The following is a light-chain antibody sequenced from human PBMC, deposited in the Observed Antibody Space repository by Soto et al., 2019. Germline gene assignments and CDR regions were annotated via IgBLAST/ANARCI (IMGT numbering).Light chain of an antibody. Sequence: DIQMTQSPSTLSASVGDRVTITCRASQSISNWLAWYQQKPGKAPNLLIYAASSLQSGVPSRFRGSGSGTEFTLTITSLQADDFATYYCQQYDIHSTFGQGTKLEIK. CDR1: QSISNW. J-gene: IGKJ2*01. CDR3: QQYDIHST. CDR2: AAS. V-gene: IGKV1-5*01.